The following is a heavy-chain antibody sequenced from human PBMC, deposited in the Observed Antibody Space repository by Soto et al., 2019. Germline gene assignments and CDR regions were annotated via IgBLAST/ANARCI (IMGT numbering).Heavy chain of an antibody. D-gene: IGHD3-16*01. V-gene: IGHV1-3*04. CDR1: GYTFTTYA. CDR3: ARSRVRGGYYFDY. J-gene: IGHJ4*02. CDR2: INTGNGNT. Sequence: QVQVVQSGAEVKKPGASVKVSCKASGYTFTTYAIHWVRQAPGQSLEWMGWINTGNGNTYYSQKMQARVTITRDTSASTAYMELSRLISEDTAVYYCARSRVRGGYYFDYWGQGALVTVSS.